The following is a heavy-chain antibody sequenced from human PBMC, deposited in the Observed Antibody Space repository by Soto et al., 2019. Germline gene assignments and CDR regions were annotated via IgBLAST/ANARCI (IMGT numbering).Heavy chain of an antibody. Sequence: GGSLRLSCAASGFTFSSYAMHWVRQAPGKGLEWVAVISYDGSNKYYADSVKGRFTISRDNSKNTLYLQMNSLRAEDTAVYYCSRKLDYSYYSMHVWGQGPTVTVS. V-gene: IGHV3-30-3*01. CDR3: SRKLDYSYYSMHV. D-gene: IGHD1-1*01. J-gene: IGHJ6*02. CDR2: ISYDGSNK. CDR1: GFTFSSYA.